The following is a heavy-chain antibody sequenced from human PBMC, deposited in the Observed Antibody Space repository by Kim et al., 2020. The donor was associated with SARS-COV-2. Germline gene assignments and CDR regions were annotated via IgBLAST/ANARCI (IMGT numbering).Heavy chain of an antibody. V-gene: IGHV3-66*01. CDR3: ARGIPVAGNFFDY. CDR1: GFTVISNY. CDR2: IYSGGST. Sequence: GGSLRLSCAASGFTVISNYMSWVRQAPGKGLEWVSAIYSGGSTYYADSVKGRFTISRDNSENTLYLQMNSLRAEDTAVYYCARGIPVAGNFFDYWGQGTLVTASS. J-gene: IGHJ4*02. D-gene: IGHD6-19*01.